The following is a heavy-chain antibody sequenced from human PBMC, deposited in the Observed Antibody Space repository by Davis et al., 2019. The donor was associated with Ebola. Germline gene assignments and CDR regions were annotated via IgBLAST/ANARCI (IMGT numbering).Heavy chain of an antibody. CDR3: AKDHAGGTYGGYYLDH. CDR2: ISNDGSNK. CDR1: GFTFSSHG. Sequence: GGSLRLSCAASGFTFSSHGMHWVRQAPGKGLEWVAVISNDGSNKYYADSVKGRFTISRDNSKNTVYLQMNSLRAEDTAIYYCAKDHAGGTYGGYYLDHWGQGTQVTVSS. V-gene: IGHV3-30*18. D-gene: IGHD3-10*01. J-gene: IGHJ1*01.